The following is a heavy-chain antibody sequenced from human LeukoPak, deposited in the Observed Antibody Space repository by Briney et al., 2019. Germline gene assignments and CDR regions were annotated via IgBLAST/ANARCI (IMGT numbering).Heavy chain of an antibody. Sequence: ASVKVSCKASGYTFTSYYMHWVRQAPGQGLEWMGIINPSGGSTSYAQKFQGRVTMTRDMSTSTVYMELSSLRSEDTAVYYCARDQNPLFYDSSGWMHGDYWGQGTLVTVSS. CDR1: GYTFTSYY. CDR3: ARDQNPLFYDSSGWMHGDY. CDR2: INPSGGST. D-gene: IGHD3-22*01. V-gene: IGHV1-46*01. J-gene: IGHJ4*02.